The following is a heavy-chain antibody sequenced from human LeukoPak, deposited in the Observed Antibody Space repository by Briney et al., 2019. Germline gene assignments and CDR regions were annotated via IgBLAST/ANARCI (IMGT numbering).Heavy chain of an antibody. CDR3: AREGHVLRFGGYYYYMDV. V-gene: IGHV1-18*01. CDR2: ISAYNGNT. CDR1: GYTFISYG. D-gene: IGHD3-3*01. Sequence: GASVKVSCKASGYTFISYGISWVRQAPGQGLEWMGWISAYNGNTNYAQKLQGRVTMTTDTSTSTAYMELRSLRSDDTAVYYCAREGHVLRFGGYYYYMDVWGKGTTVTVSS. J-gene: IGHJ6*03.